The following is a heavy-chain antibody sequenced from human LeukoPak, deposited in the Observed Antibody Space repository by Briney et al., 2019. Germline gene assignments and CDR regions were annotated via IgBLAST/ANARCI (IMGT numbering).Heavy chain of an antibody. CDR1: GYTFTSYG. CDR2: ISAYNGNT. D-gene: IGHD3-10*01. CDR3: ARAPEIRGVIISRGYYYYMDV. J-gene: IGHJ6*03. V-gene: IGHV1-18*01. Sequence: GASVKVSCKASGYTFTSYGISWVRQAPGQGLEWMGWISAYNGNTNYAQKLQGRVTMTTDTSTSTAYMELRSLRSDDTAVYYCARAPEIRGVIISRGYYYYMDVWGKGTTVTISS.